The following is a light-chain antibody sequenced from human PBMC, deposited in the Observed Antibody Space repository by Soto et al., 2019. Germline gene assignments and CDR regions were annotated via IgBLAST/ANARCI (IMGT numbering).Light chain of an antibody. CDR1: QSVSSN. Sequence: EIVMTQSPATLSLSPGETATLSCRASQSVSSNLAWYQQKPGQTPKLLIYVASTRATGIPARFSGSGSGTEFTLTISSLQSEDFAVYYCQQYNVWPLTFGGGTKVEFK. V-gene: IGKV3-15*01. J-gene: IGKJ4*01. CDR2: VAS. CDR3: QQYNVWPLT.